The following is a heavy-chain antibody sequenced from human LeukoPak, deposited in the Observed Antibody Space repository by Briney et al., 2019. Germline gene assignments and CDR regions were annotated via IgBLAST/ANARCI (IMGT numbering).Heavy chain of an antibody. CDR1: GYTFTSYH. CDR3: ARETPDAYNFDY. D-gene: IGHD1-1*01. J-gene: IGHJ4*02. Sequence: ASVKVSCKASGYTFTSYHLHWVRQAPGQGLEWMGIIYSSGDVRGHAQNFQGRVTMTRDTSTSTIYLELSSLESEDTAVYYCARETPDAYNFDYWGQGTPVTVSS. V-gene: IGHV1-46*01. CDR2: IYSSGDVR.